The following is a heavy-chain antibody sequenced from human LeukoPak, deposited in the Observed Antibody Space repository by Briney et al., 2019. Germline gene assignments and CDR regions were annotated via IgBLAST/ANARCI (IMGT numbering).Heavy chain of an antibody. D-gene: IGHD3-10*01. CDR1: GFTFNNYA. V-gene: IGHV3-30-3*01. Sequence: PGGSLRLSCSASGFTFNNYAMHWVRQAPGKGLDLVAVTSYDGSNAYDADSVKGRFTISRDNSKNTLYLQMTSLRAEDTAVFYCARDHGSGSYDYWGQGTLVTVSS. CDR2: TSYDGSNA. CDR3: ARDHGSGSYDY. J-gene: IGHJ4*02.